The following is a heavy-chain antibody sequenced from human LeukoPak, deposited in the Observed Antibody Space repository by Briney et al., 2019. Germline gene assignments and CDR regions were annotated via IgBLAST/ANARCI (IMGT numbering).Heavy chain of an antibody. J-gene: IGHJ4*02. CDR3: ARDLSPMVRGVTQFDY. CDR1: GFALSRYS. Sequence: GGCLRLSCAASGFALSRYSMKRVRPAPREGVGGGSSISSSSSYIYYADSVKGRFTISRDNAKNSLYLQMNSLRAEDTAVYYCARDLSPMVRGVTQFDYWGQGTLVTVSS. CDR2: ISSSSSYI. V-gene: IGHV3-21*01. D-gene: IGHD3-10*01.